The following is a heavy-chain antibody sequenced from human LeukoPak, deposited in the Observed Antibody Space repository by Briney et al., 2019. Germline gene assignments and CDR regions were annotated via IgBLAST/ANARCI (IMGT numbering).Heavy chain of an antibody. V-gene: IGHV1-8*03. J-gene: IGHJ6*03. CDR2: MNPNSGNT. D-gene: IGHD2-2*01. CDR1: GYTVTSYG. CDR3: ARGRRVVPAAPHLYYYYMDV. Sequence: ASVKVSCKAAGYTVTSYGISWVRQATGQGLEWMGWMNPNSGNTGYAQKFQGRVTITRNTSISTAYMELSSLRSEDPAVYYCARGRRVVPAAPHLYYYYMDVWGKGTTVTVSS.